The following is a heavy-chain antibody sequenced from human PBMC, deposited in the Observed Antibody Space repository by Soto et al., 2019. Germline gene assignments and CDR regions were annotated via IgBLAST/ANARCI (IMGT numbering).Heavy chain of an antibody. CDR3: ARGGSGYLTGRGFAGTMDV. D-gene: IGHD3-3*01. CDR2: ISPYNGHT. J-gene: IGHJ6*02. Sequence: QAQVVQSGDEVKKPGASIKVSCKTSGYIFTGYGISWVRQAPGQGLEWMGWISPYNGHTEFAQSLQGRIILTADTSTTTAFMELTNLRSDDTAVYYCARGGSGYLTGRGFAGTMDVWGQGTTVTVSS. V-gene: IGHV1-18*04. CDR1: GYIFTGYG.